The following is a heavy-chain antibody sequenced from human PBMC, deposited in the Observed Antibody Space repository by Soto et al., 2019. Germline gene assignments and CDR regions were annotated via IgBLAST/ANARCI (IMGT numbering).Heavy chain of an antibody. CDR2: IYPGDSDA. J-gene: IGHJ5*02. CDR3: ARHGFYGDYASNYFDP. CDR1: GYNFATYW. Sequence: GESLKIFCKASGYNFATYWIAWVRQMPGKGLEYMGIIYPGDSDARYSPSFQGQVTFSADKSISTAYLQWSSLTASDTAIYYCARHGFYGDYASNYFDPWGQGTLVTVSS. D-gene: IGHD4-17*01. V-gene: IGHV5-51*01.